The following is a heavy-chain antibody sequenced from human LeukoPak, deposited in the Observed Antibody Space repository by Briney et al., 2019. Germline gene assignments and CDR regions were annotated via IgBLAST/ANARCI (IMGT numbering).Heavy chain of an antibody. J-gene: IGHJ4*02. D-gene: IGHD3-16*01. V-gene: IGHV3-53*01. Sequence: GGSLRLSCAVSGLTFSKMNWVRQAPGKGLEWVSYSDSGRTTFYADSVKGRFTISRDNSKNTLYLQMNSLRAEDTAVYYCARDLRFNYVWEAGYWGQGTLVTVSS. CDR2: SDSGRTT. CDR3: ARDLRFNYVWEAGY. CDR1: GLTFSK.